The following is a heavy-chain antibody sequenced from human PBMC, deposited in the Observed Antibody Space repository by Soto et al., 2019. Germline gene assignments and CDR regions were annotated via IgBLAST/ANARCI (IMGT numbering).Heavy chain of an antibody. CDR1: GFTFSSYW. CDR3: ARSREYYDILTRYYVYFDY. J-gene: IGHJ4*02. D-gene: IGHD3-9*01. Sequence: EVQLVESGGGLVQPGGSLRLSCAASGFTFSSYWMSWVRQAPGKGLEWVANINQDGSEKYYVDSVKGRFTISRDNAKNSLYLQMNSLRAEDTAVYYCARSREYYDILTRYYVYFDYWGQGTLVTVSS. V-gene: IGHV3-7*05. CDR2: INQDGSEK.